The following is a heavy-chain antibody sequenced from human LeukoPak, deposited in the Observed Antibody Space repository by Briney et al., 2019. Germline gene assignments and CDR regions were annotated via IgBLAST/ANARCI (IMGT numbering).Heavy chain of an antibody. J-gene: IGHJ6*02. CDR1: GYSFTSYW. CDR3: ARHFLGELPDMDV. D-gene: IGHD1-26*01. CDR2: IDPSDSYT. Sequence: GEPLKISCKGSGYSFTSYWIIWVRQMPGKGLEWMGRIDPSDSYTKYSPSFQGHVTISGDESISTAYLQWSSLKASDTAMYYCARHFLGELPDMDVWGQGTTVTVSS. V-gene: IGHV5-10-1*01.